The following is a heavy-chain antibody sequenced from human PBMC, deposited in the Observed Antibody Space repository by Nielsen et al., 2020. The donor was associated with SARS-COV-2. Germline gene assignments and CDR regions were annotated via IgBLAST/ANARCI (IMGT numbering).Heavy chain of an antibody. CDR1: DGSFSAHY. CDR2: INHIGST. Sequence: SETLSLTCAVYDGSFSAHYWSWIRKPPGKGLEWIGEINHIGSTNYKLSLKSRVPISVDTSKNQFSLKVSSVTAADTGVYYCARGRKDAVVTARAFDMWGQGTMVTVSS. J-gene: IGHJ3*02. D-gene: IGHD2-21*02. V-gene: IGHV4-34*01. CDR3: ARGRKDAVVTARAFDM.